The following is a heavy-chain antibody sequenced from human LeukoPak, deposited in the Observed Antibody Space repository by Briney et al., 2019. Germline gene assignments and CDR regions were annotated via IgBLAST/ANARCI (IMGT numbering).Heavy chain of an antibody. CDR3: ARDPGGYDSSGYYYEENYFDY. D-gene: IGHD3-22*01. V-gene: IGHV4-4*07. CDR1: GGSISSYY. J-gene: IGHJ4*02. CDR2: IYTSGST. Sequence: SETLSLTCTVSGGSISSYYWSWSRQPAGKGLEWIGRIYTSGSTNYNPSLKSRVTMSVDTSKNQFSLKLSSVTAADTAVYYCARDPGGYDSSGYYYEENYFDYWGQGTLVTVSS.